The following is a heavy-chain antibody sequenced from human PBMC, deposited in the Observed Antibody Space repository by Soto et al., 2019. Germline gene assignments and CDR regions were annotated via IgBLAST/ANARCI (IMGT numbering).Heavy chain of an antibody. V-gene: IGHV3-30*18. CDR1: GFTFSSDG. CDR3: AKDQSHLTGTSGY. J-gene: IGHJ1*01. D-gene: IGHD1-7*01. Sequence: QVQLVESGGGVVQPGRSLRLSCAASGFTFSSDGMHWVRQAPGKGLEWVAVISYDGSNKYYADSVKGRFTISRDNSKNPLYLQMNSLRAEDTAVYYCAKDQSHLTGTSGYWGQGTLVTVSS. CDR2: ISYDGSNK.